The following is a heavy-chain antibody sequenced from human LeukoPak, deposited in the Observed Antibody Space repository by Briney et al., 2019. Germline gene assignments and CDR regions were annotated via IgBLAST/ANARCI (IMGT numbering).Heavy chain of an antibody. CDR3: AREARRDGYNYVAY. V-gene: IGHV4-4*07. Sequence: SETLSLTCTVSGGSISSYYWSCIRQPAGKGLEWIGRIYTSGSTNYNPSLKSRVTMSVDTSKNQFSLKLSSVTAADTAVYYCAREARRDGYNYVAYWGQGTLVTVSS. D-gene: IGHD5-24*01. J-gene: IGHJ4*02. CDR2: IYTSGST. CDR1: GGSISSYY.